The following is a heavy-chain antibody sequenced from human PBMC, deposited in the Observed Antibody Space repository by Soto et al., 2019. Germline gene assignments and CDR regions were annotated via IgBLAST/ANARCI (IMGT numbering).Heavy chain of an antibody. D-gene: IGHD2-8*01. V-gene: IGHV3-30*18. J-gene: IGHJ4*02. CDR3: AKNHRYCTNGVCYTPFDY. Sequence: QVQLVESGGGVVQPGRSLRLSCAASGFTFSSYGMHWVRQAPGKGLEWVAVISYDGSNKYYADSVKGRFTISRDNSKNTLYLQMNSLRAEDTAVYYCAKNHRYCTNGVCYTPFDYWGQGTLVTVSS. CDR2: ISYDGSNK. CDR1: GFTFSSYG.